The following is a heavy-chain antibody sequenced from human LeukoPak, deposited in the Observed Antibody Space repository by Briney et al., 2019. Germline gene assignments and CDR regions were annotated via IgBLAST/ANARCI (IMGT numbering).Heavy chain of an antibody. J-gene: IGHJ6*03. CDR2: RNPNSGNT. Sequence: ASVTVSCQASGYTFTSYDINWVRQATGQGLEWMGWRNPNSGNTGYAQKLQGRVTMTRNTSISTANMDLSSLRAEDTAVYYCARLFSWYYVYYYFYYMDVWGKGTTVTVSS. CDR3: ARLFSWYYVYYYFYYMDV. D-gene: IGHD6-13*01. CDR1: GYTFTSYD. V-gene: IGHV1-8*01.